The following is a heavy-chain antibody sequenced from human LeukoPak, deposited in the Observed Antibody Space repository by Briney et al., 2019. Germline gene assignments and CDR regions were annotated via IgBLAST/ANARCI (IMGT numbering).Heavy chain of an antibody. CDR3: ARDANWSSDN. J-gene: IGHJ4*02. CDR2: MTASSSHI. D-gene: IGHD1-1*01. V-gene: IGHV3-21*03. CDR1: GFTFSSYS. Sequence: PGESLRLSCASSGFTFSSYSMNWIRQAPGKGLEWVSPMTASSSHIWYADVVKGRFTISRDNAKNSLYLQMNSLTADDTGVYYCARDANWSSDNWGQGTLVTVSS.